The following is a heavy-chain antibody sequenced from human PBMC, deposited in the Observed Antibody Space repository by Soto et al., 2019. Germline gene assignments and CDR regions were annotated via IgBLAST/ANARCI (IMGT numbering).Heavy chain of an antibody. CDR1: GFPFTNFA. D-gene: IGHD3-16*01. CDR2: ISYDGSSK. J-gene: IGHJ6*02. Sequence: GGSLRLSCAASGFPFTNFAMHLVRQSPGKGLEWVAVISYDGSSKYYAESVKGRFTISRDNSKNTLYLQMNGLRPEDTAVYYCAREQNYANYGTDVWGQGMXVTVFS. V-gene: IGHV3-30-3*01. CDR3: AREQNYANYGTDV.